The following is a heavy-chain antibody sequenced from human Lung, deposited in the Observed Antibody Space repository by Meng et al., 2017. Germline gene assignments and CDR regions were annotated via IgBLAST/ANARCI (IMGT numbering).Heavy chain of an antibody. CDR1: GGSFSDYS. J-gene: IGHJ4*02. Sequence: QVHQKQWGQGLLKPSETLSLTCVVSGGSFSDYSWSWIRQPPGKGLEWIGEINHSGSTNYNPSLESRATISVDTSQNNLSLKLSSVTAADSAVYYCARGPTTMAHDFDYWGQGTLVTVSS. CDR3: ARGPTTMAHDFDY. D-gene: IGHD4-11*01. CDR2: INHSGST. V-gene: IGHV4-34*01.